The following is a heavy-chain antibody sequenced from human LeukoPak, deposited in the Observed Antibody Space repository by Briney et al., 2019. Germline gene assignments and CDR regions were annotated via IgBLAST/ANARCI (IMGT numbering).Heavy chain of an antibody. V-gene: IGHV1-2*02. CDR1: GYTFTGYY. CDR2: INPNSGDT. CDR3: ASRQLPYNFDY. J-gene: IGHJ4*02. D-gene: IGHD1-1*01. Sequence: ASVKVSCKASGYTFTGYYMHWVRQAPGQGPEWMGWINPNSGDTNYTQKFQGRVTMTRDTSISTAYMELSRLRSDDTAVYYCASRQLPYNFDYWGQGTLVTVSS.